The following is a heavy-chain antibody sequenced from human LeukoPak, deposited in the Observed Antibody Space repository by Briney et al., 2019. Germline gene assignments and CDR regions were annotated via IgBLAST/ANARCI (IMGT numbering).Heavy chain of an antibody. D-gene: IGHD3-10*01. CDR3: ARDRALGYYFDY. V-gene: IGHV3-30-3*01. CDR2: ISYDGSNK. Sequence: GGSLRLSCAASGFTFSSYAMHWVRQAPGKGLEWVGVISYDGSNKYYADSVKGRFTISRDNSKNTLYLQMNSLRAEDTAVYYCARDRALGYYFDYWGQGTLVTVSS. CDR1: GFTFSSYA. J-gene: IGHJ4*02.